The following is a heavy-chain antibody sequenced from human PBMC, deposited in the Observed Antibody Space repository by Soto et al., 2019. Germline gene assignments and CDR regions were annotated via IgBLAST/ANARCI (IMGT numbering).Heavy chain of an antibody. J-gene: IGHJ5*02. D-gene: IGHD4-4*01. CDR1: GFSFSNYA. CDR2: IDSGGGST. CDR3: TKEHSNYPDNWFDP. V-gene: IGHV3-23*01. Sequence: EVQLWVSGGGSVQPGGSLRLSCAASGFSFSNYAMSWVRQAPGTGLEWVSAIDSGGGSTYYAASVKGRFSISRDNSMNTLYLQMNSLRAEDTAIYYCTKEHSNYPDNWFDPWGQGTLVTVSS.